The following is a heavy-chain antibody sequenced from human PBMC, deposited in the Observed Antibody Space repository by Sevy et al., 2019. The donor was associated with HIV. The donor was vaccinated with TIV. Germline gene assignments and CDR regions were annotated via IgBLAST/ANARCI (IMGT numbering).Heavy chain of an antibody. Sequence: GGSLRLSCAASGFTFSMYWMSWVRQAPGKGLEWVAKIKQDGSKTYYVDSVKGRFTISRDNAKNSLYLQMKSLRADDTAVYYCARAYYKFCGGDCYLDYWGQGTLVTVSS. CDR2: IKQDGSKT. CDR3: ARAYYKFCGGDCYLDY. CDR1: GFTFSMYW. V-gene: IGHV3-7*01. J-gene: IGHJ4*02. D-gene: IGHD2-21*02.